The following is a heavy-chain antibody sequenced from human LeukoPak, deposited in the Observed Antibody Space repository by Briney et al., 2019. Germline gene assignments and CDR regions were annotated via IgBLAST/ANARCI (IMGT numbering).Heavy chain of an antibody. Sequence: GGSLRLSCAASGFTFSRYWMSWVRQAPGKGLEWVANINQDGSEKDYVDSVKGRFAISRDNAKNSLYLQMNSLRAEDTAVYYCAKDRDFYSSTDDAFDIWGQGTMVTVSS. V-gene: IGHV3-7*03. D-gene: IGHD6-13*01. CDR3: AKDRDFYSSTDDAFDI. J-gene: IGHJ3*02. CDR1: GFTFSRYW. CDR2: INQDGSEK.